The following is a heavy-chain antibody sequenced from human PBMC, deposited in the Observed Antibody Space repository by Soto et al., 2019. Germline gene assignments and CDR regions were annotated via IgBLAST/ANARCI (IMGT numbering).Heavy chain of an antibody. D-gene: IGHD1-26*01. J-gene: IGHJ4*02. CDR3: ARGSLGGSYYGYDY. CDR1: CGTFSCYA. CDR2: IIPIFGTA. V-gene: IGHV1-69*01. Sequence: SVQVSFPASCGTFSCYAISWVRQAPGQGLEWMGGIIPIFGTANYAQKFQGRVTITADESTSTAYMELSSLRSEDTAVYYCARGSLGGSYYGYDYWGQGTLVTFSS.